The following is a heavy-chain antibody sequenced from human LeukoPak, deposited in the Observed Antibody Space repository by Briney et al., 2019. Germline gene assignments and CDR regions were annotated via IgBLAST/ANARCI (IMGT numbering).Heavy chain of an antibody. V-gene: IGHV3-21*01. CDR1: GFTFTSYT. J-gene: IGHJ4*02. D-gene: IGHD3-10*01. CDR2: ITGSTNGI. Sequence: GGSLRLSCAASGFTFTSYTMKWLRQAPGKGLEWVSSITGSTNGIYYADSVRGRFTISRDNAKNSLSLQTNSLRADDTAVYYCARARVASVYGSGREYYFDYWGQGALVTVSS. CDR3: ARARVASVYGSGREYYFDY.